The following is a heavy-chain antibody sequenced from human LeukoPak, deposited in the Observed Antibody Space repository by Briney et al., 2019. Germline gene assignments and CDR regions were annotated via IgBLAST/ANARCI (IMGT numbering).Heavy chain of an antibody. CDR2: IRYDGSNK. CDR3: ARGWAAAGTMDY. CDR1: GFTFSNYG. Sequence: PGGSLRLSCAVSGFTFSNYGMHWVRQAPGKGLEWVAFIRYDGSNKYYADSVKGRFTIYRDNAKNSLYLQMNNLRAEDTAVYYCARGWAAAGTMDYWGQGTLVTVSS. J-gene: IGHJ4*02. D-gene: IGHD6-13*01. V-gene: IGHV3-30*02.